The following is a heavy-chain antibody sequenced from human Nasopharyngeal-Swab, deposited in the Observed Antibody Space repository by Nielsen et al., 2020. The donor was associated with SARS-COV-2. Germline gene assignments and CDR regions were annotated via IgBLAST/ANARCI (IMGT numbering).Heavy chain of an antibody. J-gene: IGHJ5*02. Sequence: SDTLSLTCAVYGGSFSGYYWRWIRQPPAKGLEWIGEINHSGSTNYNPSLNSRVTISVDTSKNQFSLKLSSVTAADTAVYYCARGLRVRVVTASNWFDPWGQGTLVTVSS. CDR2: INHSGST. CDR1: GGSFSGYY. D-gene: IGHD2-21*02. CDR3: ARGLRVRVVTASNWFDP. V-gene: IGHV4-34*01.